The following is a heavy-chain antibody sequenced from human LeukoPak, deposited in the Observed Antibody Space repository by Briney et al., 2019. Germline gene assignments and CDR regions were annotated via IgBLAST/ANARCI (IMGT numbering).Heavy chain of an antibody. CDR3: ARDMRNYDSSGYYNAPFDY. CDR1: GGSFSGYY. J-gene: IGHJ4*02. V-gene: IGHV4-34*01. CDR2: INHSGST. Sequence: SETLSLTCAVYGGSFSGYYWSWIRQPPGKGLEWIGEINHSGSTNYNPSLKSRVTISVDTSKNQFSLKLSSVTAADTAVYYCARDMRNYDSSGYYNAPFDYWGQGTLVTVSS. D-gene: IGHD3-22*01.